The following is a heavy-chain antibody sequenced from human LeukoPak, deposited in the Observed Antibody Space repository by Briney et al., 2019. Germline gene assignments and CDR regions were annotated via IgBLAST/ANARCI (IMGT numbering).Heavy chain of an antibody. CDR3: ARDMQGSRLYLVGSQND. V-gene: IGHV3-30*03. D-gene: IGHD1-26*01. Sequence: GGSLRLSCAASGFTFSSYGMHWVRQAPGKGLEWVAVISYDGSNKYYADSVKGRFTISRDNSKNTLYLQMNSLRAEDTAVYYCARDMQGSRLYLVGSQNDWGQGTLVTVSS. CDR1: GFTFSSYG. J-gene: IGHJ4*02. CDR2: ISYDGSNK.